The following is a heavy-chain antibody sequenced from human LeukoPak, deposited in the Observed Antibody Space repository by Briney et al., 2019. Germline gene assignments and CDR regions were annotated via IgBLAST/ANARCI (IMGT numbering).Heavy chain of an antibody. J-gene: IGHJ4*02. CDR3: ARTTGRNVRDWPFFDF. Sequence: GGSLRLSCAASGFTFSSYAMSWVRQAPGKGLEWVSAISGSGGSTYYADSVKGRFTISRDNSKNTLYLQMNTLRAEDTAVYFCARTTGRNVRDWPFFDFWGQGTLVTVSS. CDR2: ISGSGGST. V-gene: IGHV3-23*01. CDR1: GFTFSSYA. D-gene: IGHD1/OR15-1a*01.